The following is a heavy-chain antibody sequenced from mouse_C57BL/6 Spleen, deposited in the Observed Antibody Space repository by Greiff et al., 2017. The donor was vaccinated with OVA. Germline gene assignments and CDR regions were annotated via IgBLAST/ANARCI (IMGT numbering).Heavy chain of an antibody. J-gene: IGHJ2*01. CDR1: GFTFSSYA. Sequence: EVKLVESGAGLVKPGGSLKLSCAASGFTFSSYAMSWVRQTPEKRLEWVAYISSGGDYIYYADTVKGRFTISRGNARNTLYLQMSSLKSEDTAMYYCTRDNYDYYFDYWGQGTTLTVSS. CDR3: TRDNYDYYFDY. D-gene: IGHD2-4*01. V-gene: IGHV5-9-1*02. CDR2: ISSGGDYI.